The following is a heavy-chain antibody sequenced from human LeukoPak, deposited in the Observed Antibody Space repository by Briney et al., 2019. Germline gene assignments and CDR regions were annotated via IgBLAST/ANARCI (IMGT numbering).Heavy chain of an antibody. Sequence: ASVKVSCKASGYTFTIYYMHWVRQAPGQGLEWMGIINPSGGSTSYAQKFQGRVTMTRDTSTSTVYMELSSLRSEDTAVYYCAREALYYYEGHYYFDYWGQGTLVTVSS. CDR2: INPSGGST. J-gene: IGHJ4*02. V-gene: IGHV1-46*01. D-gene: IGHD3-22*01. CDR3: AREALYYYEGHYYFDY. CDR1: GYTFTIYY.